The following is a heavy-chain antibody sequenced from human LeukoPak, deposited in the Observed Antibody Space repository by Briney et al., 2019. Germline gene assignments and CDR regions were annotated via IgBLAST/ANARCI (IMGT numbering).Heavy chain of an antibody. J-gene: IGHJ4*02. Sequence: AASVKVSCKASGYTFTGYYMHWVRQAPGQGLEWMGIINPSGGSTSYAQKFQGRVTMTRDTSTSTVYMELSSLRSEDTAVYYCARDQSFCSSTSCSSFDYWGQGTLVTVSS. V-gene: IGHV1-46*01. CDR1: GYTFTGYY. D-gene: IGHD2-2*01. CDR2: INPSGGST. CDR3: ARDQSFCSSTSCSSFDY.